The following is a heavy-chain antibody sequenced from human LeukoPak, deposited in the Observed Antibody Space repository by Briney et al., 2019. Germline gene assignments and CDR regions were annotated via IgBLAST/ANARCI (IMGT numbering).Heavy chain of an antibody. CDR3: ARAAAAGFDY. CDR1: GFTFISDW. D-gene: IGHD6-13*01. Sequence: GGSLRLSGAASGFTFISDWMSWVGEGPGKGLDWVANNKQDGSENYYVDSVKGRSTISRDNAKNSLYLQMNSLRAEDTAVYYCARAAAAGFDYWGQGTLVTVSS. J-gene: IGHJ4*02. V-gene: IGHV3-7*01. CDR2: NKQDGSEN.